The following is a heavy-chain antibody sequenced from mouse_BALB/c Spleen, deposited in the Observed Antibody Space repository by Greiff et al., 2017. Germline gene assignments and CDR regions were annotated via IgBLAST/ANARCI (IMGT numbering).Heavy chain of an antibody. Sequence: DVKLVESGGGLVQPKGSLKLSCAASGFTFNTYAMHWVCQAPGKGLEWVARIRSKSNNYATYYADSVKDRFTISRDDSQSMLYLQMNNLKTEDTAMYYCVRDRGYDYAMDYWGQGTSVTVSS. CDR3: VRDRGYDYAMDY. D-gene: IGHD2-14*01. V-gene: IGHV10-3*03. CDR2: IRSKSNNYAT. CDR1: GFTFNTYA. J-gene: IGHJ4*01.